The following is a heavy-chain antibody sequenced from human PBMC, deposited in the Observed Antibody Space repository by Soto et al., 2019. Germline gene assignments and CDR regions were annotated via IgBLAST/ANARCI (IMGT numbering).Heavy chain of an antibody. CDR3: ARTYHYDSLGKTYFYYGMDV. J-gene: IGHJ6*02. Sequence: QVQLVQSGAEGKQPGSSVKVSCKASGGTFDNYAITWVRQAPGQGLEWMAGIIPLLDSANYAEKFQDRVTITADESTSTVYMEVSSMSSDDTAVYYCARTYHYDSLGKTYFYYGMDVWGQGTTVTVSS. CDR1: GGTFDNYA. V-gene: IGHV1-69*12. CDR2: IIPLLDSA. D-gene: IGHD3-22*01.